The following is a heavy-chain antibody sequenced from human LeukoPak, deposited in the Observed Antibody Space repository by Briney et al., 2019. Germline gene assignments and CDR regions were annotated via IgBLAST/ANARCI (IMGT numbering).Heavy chain of an antibody. CDR3: ARGYGTSDY. CDR2: INHSGST. V-gene: IGHV4-34*01. D-gene: IGHD4-17*01. CDR1: GGSFSGYY. J-gene: IGHJ4*02. Sequence: SETLSLTCAVYGGSFSGYYWSWICQPPGKGLEWIGEINHSGSTNYNPSLKSRVTISVDTSKNQFSLKLSSVTAADTAVYYCARGYGTSDYWGQGTLVTVSS.